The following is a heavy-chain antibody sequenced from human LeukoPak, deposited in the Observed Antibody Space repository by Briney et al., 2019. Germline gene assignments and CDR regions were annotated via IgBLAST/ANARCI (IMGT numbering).Heavy chain of an antibody. Sequence: GRSLRLSCAASGFTFDDYAMHWVRQAPGKGLEWVSGISWNSGSIDYADSVKGRFTISRDNAKKSLFLEMNSLRVEDTAVYYCARDRSGSSSVDDAFDIWGQGIMVTVSS. D-gene: IGHD1-26*01. CDR1: GFTFDDYA. J-gene: IGHJ3*02. CDR3: ARDRSGSSSVDDAFDI. V-gene: IGHV3-9*01. CDR2: ISWNSGSI.